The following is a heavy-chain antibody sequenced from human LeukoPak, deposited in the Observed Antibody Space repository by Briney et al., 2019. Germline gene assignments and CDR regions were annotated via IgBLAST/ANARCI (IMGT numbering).Heavy chain of an antibody. CDR3: ARELGGDRDY. V-gene: IGHV3-74*01. J-gene: IGHJ4*02. D-gene: IGHD2-21*02. Sequence: AGSLRLSCAASGFTFSMSWIHWVRQAPGKGLVWVSRINPDGSSTRHADSVKGRFTISRDNAKNTLYLQMDRLRAEDTAVYYCARELGGDRDYWGQGTLVSVSS. CDR1: GFTFSMSW. CDR2: INPDGSST.